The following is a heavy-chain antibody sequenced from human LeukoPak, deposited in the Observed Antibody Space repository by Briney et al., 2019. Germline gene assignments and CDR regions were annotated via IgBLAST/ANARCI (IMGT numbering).Heavy chain of an antibody. CDR3: ARVPPYCSSGSCYFDY. CDR2: VYYSGST. Sequence: SETLSLTCTVSGGSIRSYYWSWIRLPPGKGLEWIGYVYYSGSTNSNPSLKSRITISVDMCKNQFSLKLTSVTAADTAVYYCARVPPYCSSGSCYFDYWGQGTLVTVSS. D-gene: IGHD2-15*01. J-gene: IGHJ4*02. CDR1: GGSIRSYY. V-gene: IGHV4-59*01.